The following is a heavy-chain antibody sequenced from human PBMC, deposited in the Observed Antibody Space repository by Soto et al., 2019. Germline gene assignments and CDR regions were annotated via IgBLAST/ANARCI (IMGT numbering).Heavy chain of an antibody. J-gene: IGHJ5*02. CDR2: ISAYNGNT. V-gene: IGHV1-18*04. Sequence: SGKVSFKASCYTFTSYGISWVRQAPGQGLEWMGWISAYNGNTNYAQKLQGRVTMTTDTSTSTAYMELRSLRSDDTAVYYCARDLVRTGTSEGPWGQGTLVTVSS. D-gene: IGHD1-1*01. CDR3: ARDLVRTGTSEGP. CDR1: CYTFTSYG.